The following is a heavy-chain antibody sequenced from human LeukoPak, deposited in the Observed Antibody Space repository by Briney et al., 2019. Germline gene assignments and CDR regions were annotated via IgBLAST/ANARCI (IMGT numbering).Heavy chain of an antibody. J-gene: IGHJ3*02. CDR3: ARAYSSSSGRDAFDS. Sequence: GSLRLSCAASGFTFNSYNMNWVRQAPGKALEWASYISSSSSTIYYADSVKGRFTISRDSAKTSLFPQMNSLRDEDTAVYYCARAYSSSSGRDAFDSWGLGTLVTVSS. CDR1: GFTFNSYN. D-gene: IGHD6-6*01. V-gene: IGHV3-48*02. CDR2: ISSSSSTI.